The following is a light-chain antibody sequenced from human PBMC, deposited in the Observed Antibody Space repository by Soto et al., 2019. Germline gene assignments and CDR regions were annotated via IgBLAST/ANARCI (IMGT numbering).Light chain of an antibody. CDR3: QQYYTTYPT. V-gene: IGKV4-1*01. J-gene: IGKJ1*01. CDR1: QSIFYSSNNKNY. CDR2: WAS. Sequence: DIVMTQSPDSLAVSLGDRATINCKSSQSIFYSSNNKNYLAWYQQRPGQPPKLLIYWASTRQSGVPDRLSGSGSGTDFTLTISSLQAEDVAVYYCQQYYTTYPTFGQGTKVEIK.